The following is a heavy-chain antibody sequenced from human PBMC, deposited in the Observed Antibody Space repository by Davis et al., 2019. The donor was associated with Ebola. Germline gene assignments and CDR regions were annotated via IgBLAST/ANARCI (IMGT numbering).Heavy chain of an antibody. CDR1: GFTFSSYT. Sequence: GGSLRLSCAASGFTFSSYTMTWVRQAPGKGLEWVSAINLSGGSTSYADSVRGRFTISRDNSNNTLFLQMNSLRVEDTALYYCAKGHYYGSGSYVTFDYWGQGTLVTVSS. D-gene: IGHD3-10*01. J-gene: IGHJ4*02. CDR3: AKGHYYGSGSYVTFDY. CDR2: INLSGGST. V-gene: IGHV3-23*01.